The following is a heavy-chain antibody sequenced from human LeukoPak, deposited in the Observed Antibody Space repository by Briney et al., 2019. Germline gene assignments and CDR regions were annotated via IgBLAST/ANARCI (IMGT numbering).Heavy chain of an antibody. CDR3: ARGNVDTAMVLDY. J-gene: IGHJ4*02. Sequence: GGSLGLSCAASGFTFSSYAMHWVRQAPGKGLEWVAVISYDGSNKYYADSVKGRFTISRDNSKNTLYLQMNSLRAEDTAVYYCARGNVDTAMVLDYWGQGTLVTVSS. CDR1: GFTFSSYA. CDR2: ISYDGSNK. V-gene: IGHV3-30-3*01. D-gene: IGHD5-18*01.